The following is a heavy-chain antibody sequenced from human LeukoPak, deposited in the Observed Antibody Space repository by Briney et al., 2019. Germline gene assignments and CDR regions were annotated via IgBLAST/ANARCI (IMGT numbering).Heavy chain of an antibody. J-gene: IGHJ3*02. CDR2: INHSGST. CDR3: ARMAGDYGDDDVFDI. Sequence: SETLSLTCAVYGGSFSGYYWSWIRQPPGKGLEWIGEINHSGSTNYNPSLKSRVTISVDTSKNQFSLKLSSVTAADTAVYYCARMAGDYGDDDVFDIWGQGTMVTVSS. V-gene: IGHV4-34*01. CDR1: GGSFSGYY. D-gene: IGHD4-17*01.